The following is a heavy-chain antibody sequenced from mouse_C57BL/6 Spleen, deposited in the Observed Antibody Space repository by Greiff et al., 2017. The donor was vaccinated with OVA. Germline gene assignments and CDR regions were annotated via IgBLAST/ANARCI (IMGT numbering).Heavy chain of an antibody. CDR2: ISSGGSYT. Sequence: EVKLMESGGDLVKPGGSLKLSCAASGFTFSSYGMSWVRQTPDKRLEWVATISSGGSYTYYPDSVKGRFTISRDNAKNTLYLQMSSLKSEDTAMYYCARHEIRYYFDYWGQGTTLTVSS. CDR3: ARHEIRYYFDY. J-gene: IGHJ2*01. V-gene: IGHV5-6*01. CDR1: GFTFSSYG.